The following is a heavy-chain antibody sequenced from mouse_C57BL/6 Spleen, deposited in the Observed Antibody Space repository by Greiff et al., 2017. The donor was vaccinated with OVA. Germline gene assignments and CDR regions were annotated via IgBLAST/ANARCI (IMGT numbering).Heavy chain of an antibody. D-gene: IGHD1-1*01. CDR3: ARTTVVAPYDAMDY. CDR2: ISSGGSYT. CDR1: GFTFSSYG. Sequence: DVQLVESGGDLVKPGGSLKLSCAASGFTFSSYGMSWVRQTPDKRLEWVATISSGGSYTYYPDSVKGRFTISRDNAKNTLYLQMSSLKSEDTAMYYCARTTVVAPYDAMDYWGQGTSVTVSS. J-gene: IGHJ4*01. V-gene: IGHV5-6*01.